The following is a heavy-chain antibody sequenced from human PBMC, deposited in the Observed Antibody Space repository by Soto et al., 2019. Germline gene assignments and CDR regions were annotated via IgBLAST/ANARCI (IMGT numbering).Heavy chain of an antibody. CDR3: ARAQAVSGSCQTRPGF. Sequence: WETLSFTCSIYSGSFSGYYWSWIRQPPGKGLEWIGEISQSGNTNYSPSLKSRVSISIDTSKKQFSLNLASVSAADTAVYYCARAQAVSGSCQTRPGFWGQGTLVTVSS. CDR1: SGSFSGYY. J-gene: IGHJ4*02. D-gene: IGHD6-25*01. CDR2: ISQSGNT. V-gene: IGHV4-34*01.